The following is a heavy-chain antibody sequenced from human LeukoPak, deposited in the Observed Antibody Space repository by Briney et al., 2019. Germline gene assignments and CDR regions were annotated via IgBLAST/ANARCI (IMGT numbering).Heavy chain of an antibody. D-gene: IGHD5-18*01. CDR2: INPNSGGT. V-gene: IGHV1-2*04. Sequence: ASVKVSCKASGYTFTGYYMHWVRQAPGQGLEWMGWINPNSGGTNYAQKFQGWVTMTRDTSISTAYMELSRLRSDDTAVYYCARAPRSRDTYGMDVWGQGTTVTVSS. CDR1: GYTFTGYY. J-gene: IGHJ6*02. CDR3: ARAPRSRDTYGMDV.